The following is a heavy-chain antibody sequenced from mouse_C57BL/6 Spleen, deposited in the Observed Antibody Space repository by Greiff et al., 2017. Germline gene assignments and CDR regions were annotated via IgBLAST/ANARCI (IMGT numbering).Heavy chain of an antibody. CDR1: GYAFTSSW. CDR2: IYPGDGDT. Sequence: QVQLQQSGPELVKPGASVKISCKASGYAFTSSWMNWVKQRPGKGLEWIGRIYPGDGDTNYNGKFKGKATLTADKSSSTAYMQLSSLTSEDSAVYFCARGDSSDYFDYWGQGTTLTVSS. V-gene: IGHV1-82*01. J-gene: IGHJ2*01. CDR3: ARGDSSDYFDY. D-gene: IGHD3-2*02.